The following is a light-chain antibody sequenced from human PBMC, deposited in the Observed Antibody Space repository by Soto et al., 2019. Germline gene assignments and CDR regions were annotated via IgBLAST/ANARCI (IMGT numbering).Light chain of an antibody. CDR2: GAF. Sequence: EIVWTQSPGTLSLSPGERAALSCRASQSVDSNFLAWYQQKPGQAPRLLIFGAFSRDTGIPDRFSGSGSGGDFTLTISRLEPEDFAVYYCQQYDTSPLTFGGGTKVEI. CDR1: QSVDSNF. J-gene: IGKJ4*01. V-gene: IGKV3-20*01. CDR3: QQYDTSPLT.